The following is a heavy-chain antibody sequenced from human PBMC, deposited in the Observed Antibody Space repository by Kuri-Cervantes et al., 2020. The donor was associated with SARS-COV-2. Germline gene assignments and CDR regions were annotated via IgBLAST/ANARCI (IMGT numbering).Heavy chain of an antibody. CDR1: GYTFTSYA. D-gene: IGHD6-13*01. Sequence: ASVKVSCKASGYTFTSYAMNWVRQAPGQGLEWMGWINTNTGNPTYAQGFTGRFVFSLDTSVSTAYLQISSLKAENTAVYYCARGDSSSWWYYGMDVWGQGTTVTVSS. CDR3: ARGDSSSWWYYGMDV. CDR2: INTNTGNP. J-gene: IGHJ6*02. V-gene: IGHV7-4-1*02.